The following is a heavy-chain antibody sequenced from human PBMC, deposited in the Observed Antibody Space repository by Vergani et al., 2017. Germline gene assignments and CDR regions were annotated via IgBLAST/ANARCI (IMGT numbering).Heavy chain of an antibody. CDR3: AGGYQQRDY. D-gene: IGHD2-2*01. Sequence: EVQLLESGGGLVQPGGSLRLSCAASGFTFSSYAMSWVRQAPGKGLEWVSYISSSSSTIYYADSVKGRFTISRDNAKNSLYLQMNSLRAEDTAVYYCAGGYQQRDYWGQGTLVTVSS. CDR1: GFTFSSYA. J-gene: IGHJ4*02. CDR2: ISSSSSTI. V-gene: IGHV3-48*01.